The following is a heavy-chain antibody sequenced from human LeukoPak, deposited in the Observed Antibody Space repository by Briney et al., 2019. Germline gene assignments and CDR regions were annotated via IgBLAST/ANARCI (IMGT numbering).Heavy chain of an antibody. J-gene: IGHJ4*02. CDR3: ARDIAVAGNYFDY. Sequence: PGGSLGLSCAASGFTFSNYWMHWVRQAPGKGLVWVSRINGDGSSTTYADSVKGRFIISRDNAKNTLYLQMNSLRAEDTAVYYCARDIAVAGNYFDYWGPGNLGNV. D-gene: IGHD6-19*01. V-gene: IGHV3-74*01. CDR2: INGDGSST. CDR1: GFTFSNYW.